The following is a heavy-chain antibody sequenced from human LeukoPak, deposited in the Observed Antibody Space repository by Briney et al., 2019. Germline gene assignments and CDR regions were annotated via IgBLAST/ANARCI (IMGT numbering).Heavy chain of an antibody. V-gene: IGHV4-59*01. CDR3: ARGPLMVRGPFDY. Sequence: SQTLSLTCTVSGGSISTYYWSWIRQPPGKGLEWIGFIYYSGSTSQNPSLRSRVTISVDTSKNQFSLKLNSVTAADTAVYYCARGPLMVRGPFDYWGQGTLVTVSS. CDR2: IYYSGST. CDR1: GGSISTYY. D-gene: IGHD3-10*01. J-gene: IGHJ4*02.